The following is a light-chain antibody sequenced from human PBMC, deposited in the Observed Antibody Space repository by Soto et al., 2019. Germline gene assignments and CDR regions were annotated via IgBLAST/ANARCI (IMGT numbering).Light chain of an antibody. Sequence: QSVLARPPSVSAAPGQKVTISCSGSSSNIGNNYVSWYQQLPGTAPKLLIFKNNARPPGVPDLFSGSNSGSSASLAISGLRSEDEADYFCAAWDDSLSAWVFGGGTKVTVL. CDR1: SSNIGNNY. CDR2: KNN. J-gene: IGLJ3*02. V-gene: IGLV1-47*01. CDR3: AAWDDSLSAWV.